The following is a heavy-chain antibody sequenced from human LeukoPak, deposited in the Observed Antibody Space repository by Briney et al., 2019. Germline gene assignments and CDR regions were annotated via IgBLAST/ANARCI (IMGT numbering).Heavy chain of an antibody. CDR2: IYYSGST. J-gene: IGHJ4*02. CDR1: GGSISSYY. CDR3: ASIDYYGSGSRFDY. D-gene: IGHD3-10*01. V-gene: IGHV4-59*08. Sequence: SETLSLTCTVSGGSISSYYWSWIRQPPGKGLEWIGYIYYSGSTNYNPSLKSRVTISVDTSKNQFSLKLSSVTAADTAVYYCASIDYYGSGSRFDYWGQGTLVTVSS.